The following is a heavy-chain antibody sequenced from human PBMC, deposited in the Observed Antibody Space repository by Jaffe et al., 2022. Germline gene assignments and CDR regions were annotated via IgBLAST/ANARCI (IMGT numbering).Heavy chain of an antibody. Sequence: EVQLVQSGAEVKKPGESLKISCKGSGYSFTSYWIGWVRQMPGKGLEWMGIIYPGDSDTRYSPSFQGQVTISADKSISTAYLQWSSLKASDTAMYYCVRPGAAAGSLYPAWDYWGQGTLVTVSS. CDR1: GYSFTSYW. CDR3: VRPGAAAGSLYPAWDY. D-gene: IGHD6-13*01. J-gene: IGHJ4*02. CDR2: IYPGDSDT. V-gene: IGHV5-51*03.